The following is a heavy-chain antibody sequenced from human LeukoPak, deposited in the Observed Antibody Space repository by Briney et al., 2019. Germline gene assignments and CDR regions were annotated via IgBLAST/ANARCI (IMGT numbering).Heavy chain of an antibody. D-gene: IGHD3-22*01. V-gene: IGHV1-2*02. CDR3: ARGQRLTMIVVVISRIFDY. CDR1: GYTFTGYY. Sequence: ASMKVSCKASGYTFTGYYMHWVRQAPGQGLEWMGWINPNSGGTNYAQKFQGRVTMTRDTSISTAYMELSRLRSDDTAVYYCARGQRLTMIVVVISRIFDYWGQGTLVTVSS. CDR2: INPNSGGT. J-gene: IGHJ4*02.